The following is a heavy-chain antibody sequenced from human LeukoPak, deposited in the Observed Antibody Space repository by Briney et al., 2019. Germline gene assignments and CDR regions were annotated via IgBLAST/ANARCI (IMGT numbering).Heavy chain of an antibody. CDR3: ARSSGSYYKLFDY. V-gene: IGHV3-23*01. CDR2: ISSSGGST. Sequence: GGTLRLSCAASGFTFSSSGMSWVRQPPGKGLEWVSSISSSGGSTYYADSVKGRFTISRDNSKNTLYLQMNSLRAEDTAVYYCARSSGSYYKLFDYWGQGTLVTVSS. D-gene: IGHD1-26*01. CDR1: GFTFSSSG. J-gene: IGHJ4*02.